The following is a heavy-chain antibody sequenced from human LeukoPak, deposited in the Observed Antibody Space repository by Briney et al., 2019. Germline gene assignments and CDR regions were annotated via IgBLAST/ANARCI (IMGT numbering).Heavy chain of an antibody. J-gene: IGHJ4*02. CDR2: DYCGGNT. CDR1: GFSVTTDSYC. D-gene: IGHD3-10*01. V-gene: IGHV4-61*01. CDR3: ARDYFGSLDS. Sequence: SETLSLTCTVSGFSVTTDSYCWGWIRQPPGKGLEWIGYDYCGGNTNYDPSLKRRVTTSVDTSKDQFSLTLTSVTAADTAVYFCARDYFGSLDSWGQGILVTVSS.